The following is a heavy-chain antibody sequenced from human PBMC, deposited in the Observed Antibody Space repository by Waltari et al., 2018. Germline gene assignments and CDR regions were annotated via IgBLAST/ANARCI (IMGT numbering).Heavy chain of an antibody. Sequence: QITLKESGPTLVKPTQTLTLPCTFSGFSLSTSRVGVGWIRQPPGKALEWLALIYWNDDKRYSPSLKSRLTITKDTSKNQVVLTMTNMDPVDTATYYCAQGPHSSSWYSVDYWGQGTLVTVSS. J-gene: IGHJ4*02. CDR1: GFSLSTSRVG. V-gene: IGHV2-5*01. D-gene: IGHD6-13*01. CDR2: IYWNDDK. CDR3: AQGPHSSSWYSVDY.